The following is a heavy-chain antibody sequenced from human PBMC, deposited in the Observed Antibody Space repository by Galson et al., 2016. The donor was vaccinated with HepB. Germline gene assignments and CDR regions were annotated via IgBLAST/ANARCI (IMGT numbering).Heavy chain of an antibody. CDR1: GGTFRTYG. Sequence: QSGAEVKKPGPSVKVSCTASGGTFRTYGINWLRQAPGQGLEWMGGIIPLFGTAHYAKKFQGRVTITADGSTTTVYMELSSLRSEDTAVYYCARGSEGIAVAGTGYFDLWGRGTLVTVSS. D-gene: IGHD6-19*01. CDR2: IIPLFGTA. V-gene: IGHV1-69*13. J-gene: IGHJ2*01. CDR3: ARGSEGIAVAGTGYFDL.